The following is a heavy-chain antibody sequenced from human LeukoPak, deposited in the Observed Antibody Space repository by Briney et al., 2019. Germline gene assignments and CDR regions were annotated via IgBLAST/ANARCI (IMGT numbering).Heavy chain of an antibody. Sequence: PGGSLRLSCAASGFTFSSYSMNWVRQAPGKGLEWVSSISSSSSYIYYADSVKGRFTISRDNAKNSLYLQMNSLRAEDTAVYYCAREGIAVAGTVAFDIWGQGTMVTVSS. J-gene: IGHJ3*02. CDR2: ISSSSSYI. D-gene: IGHD6-19*01. CDR1: GFTFSSYS. V-gene: IGHV3-21*01. CDR3: AREGIAVAGTVAFDI.